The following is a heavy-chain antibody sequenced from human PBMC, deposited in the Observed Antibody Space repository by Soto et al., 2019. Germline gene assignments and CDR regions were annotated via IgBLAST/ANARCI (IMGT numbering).Heavy chain of an antibody. V-gene: IGHV3-23*01. CDR1: GLTFSSYA. CDR2: ISGSGGST. J-gene: IGHJ4*02. D-gene: IGHD6-19*01. Sequence: PGGSLRLSCAASGLTFSSYAMSWVRQAPGKGLEWVSAISGSGGSTFYADSVKGRFTISRDNSKNTLFLQMNSLRVEDTAVYYCAGRIAVAGPLGYWGQGTLFTVSS. CDR3: AGRIAVAGPLGY.